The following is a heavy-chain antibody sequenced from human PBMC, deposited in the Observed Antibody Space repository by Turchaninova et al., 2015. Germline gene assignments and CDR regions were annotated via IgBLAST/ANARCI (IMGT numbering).Heavy chain of an antibody. CDR2: IYWDDDR. V-gene: IGHV2-5*02. J-gene: IGHJ4*02. CDR1: GFSLSTSGVG. D-gene: IGHD2-15*01. CDR3: AHRRPSSGGWNTGVFDQ. Sequence: QITLKESGPTLVKPTETLTLTCTFSGFSLSTSGVGVGWIRQPPGKALAYLALIYWDDDRRYSPSLRTRITITKATSKNQVVLTLTNVDPVDTATYYCAHRRPSSGGWNTGVFDQWGQGTLVTVSS.